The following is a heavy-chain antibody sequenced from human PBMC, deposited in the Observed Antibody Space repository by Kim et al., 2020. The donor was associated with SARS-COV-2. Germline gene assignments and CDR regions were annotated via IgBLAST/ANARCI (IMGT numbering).Heavy chain of an antibody. Sequence: KVRFTISRDNAKNSLYLQMNSLGAEDTAVYYCARDQAVTTGGYYYYGMDVWGQGTTVTVSS. V-gene: IGHV3-11*06. CDR3: ARDQAVTTGGYYYYGMDV. J-gene: IGHJ6*02. D-gene: IGHD4-17*01.